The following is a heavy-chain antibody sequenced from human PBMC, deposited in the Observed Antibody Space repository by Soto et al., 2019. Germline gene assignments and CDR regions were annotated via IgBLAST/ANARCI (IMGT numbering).Heavy chain of an antibody. CDR3: AKPGVPEYYFDY. CDR1: GFTFSSYG. Sequence: QVQLVESGGGVVQPGRSLRLSCAASGFTFSSYGMHWVRQAPGKGLEWVAVISYDGSNKYYADSVKGRFTISRDNSKNTLSLQMNSLRAEDTAVYYCAKPGVPEYYFDYWGQGTLVTFSS. J-gene: IGHJ4*02. V-gene: IGHV3-30*18. CDR2: ISYDGSNK.